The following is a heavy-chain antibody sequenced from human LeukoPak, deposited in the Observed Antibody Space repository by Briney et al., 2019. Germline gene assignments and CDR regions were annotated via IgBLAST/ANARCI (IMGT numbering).Heavy chain of an antibody. D-gene: IGHD6-6*01. CDR3: TKGGVSSPDAFDY. CDR2: ISYDGSNK. CDR1: GFTFSSYG. V-gene: IGHV3-30*18. Sequence: PGGSLRLSCAASGFTFSSYGMHWVRQAPGKGLEWVAVISYDGSNKYYADSVKGRFTISRDNAKNSLYLQMNSLSAEDTALYYCTKGGVSSPDAFDYWGQGTLVTVSS. J-gene: IGHJ4*02.